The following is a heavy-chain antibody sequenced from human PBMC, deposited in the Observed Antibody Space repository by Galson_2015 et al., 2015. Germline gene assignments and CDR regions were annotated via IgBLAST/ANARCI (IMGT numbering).Heavy chain of an antibody. CDR2: ISSSSSTI. J-gene: IGHJ4*02. D-gene: IGHD2-15*01. Sequence: LRLSCAASGFTFSSYSLNWVRQAPGKGLEWVSYISSSSSTIYYADSVKGRFTISRDNAKNSLYLQMNSLRDEDTAVYYCAREPYCSGGSCYGFDYWGQGTLVTVSS. CDR1: GFTFSSYS. CDR3: AREPYCSGGSCYGFDY. V-gene: IGHV3-48*02.